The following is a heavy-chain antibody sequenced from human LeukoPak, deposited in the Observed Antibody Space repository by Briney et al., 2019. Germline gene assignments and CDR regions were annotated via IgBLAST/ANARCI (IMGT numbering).Heavy chain of an antibody. J-gene: IGHJ6*03. V-gene: IGHV3-11*05. CDR3: ARDKYHSSSWNYYYNYYMDV. D-gene: IGHD6-13*01. CDR2: ITSSSDTK. Sequence: GGSLRLSCAASGFALSDFYMSWIRQAPGKGLEWFSFITSSSDTKYADSVKGRFTISRDNAKNLVYLQMDSLRADDTAVYYCARDKYHSSSWNYYYNYYMDVWGKGTTVTISS. CDR1: GFALSDFY.